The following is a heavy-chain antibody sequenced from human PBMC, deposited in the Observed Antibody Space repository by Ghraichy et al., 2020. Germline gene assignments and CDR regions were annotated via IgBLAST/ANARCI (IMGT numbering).Heavy chain of an antibody. CDR1: GDTFTNYT. V-gene: IGHV1-69*02. J-gene: IGHJ2*01. Sequence: SVKVSCKASGDTFTNYTISWVRQAPGQGLEWMGRIIPILGIASYAQKFQGRVTITADTSTSTAYMELSSQRSEDTAVYYCASSEAVDVHYWYLDLWGRGPLVTVSS. CDR2: IIPILGIA. D-gene: IGHD6-19*01. CDR3: ASSEAVDVHYWYLDL.